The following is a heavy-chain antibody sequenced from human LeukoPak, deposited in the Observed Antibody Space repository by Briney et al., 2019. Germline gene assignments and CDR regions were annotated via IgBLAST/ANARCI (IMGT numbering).Heavy chain of an antibody. V-gene: IGHV3-30*18. J-gene: IGHJ4*02. CDR3: AKDQITMVRGVLAYYFDY. D-gene: IGHD3-10*01. CDR1: GFTFSSYG. CDR2: ISFDGGIK. Sequence: GRSLRLSCAASGFTFSSYGMHWVRQAPGKGLEWVAVISFDGGIKYYADSVKGRFTISRDNSKNTLYLQMNSLRAEDTAVYYCAKDQITMVRGVLAYYFDYWGQGTLVTVSS.